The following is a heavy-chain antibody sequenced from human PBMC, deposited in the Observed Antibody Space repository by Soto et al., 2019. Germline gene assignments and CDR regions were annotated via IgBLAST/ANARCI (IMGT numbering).Heavy chain of an antibody. CDR2: FNPTGDTA. D-gene: IGHD5-18*01. Sequence: ASVKVSCKASGYTFTSYYIHWVRQAPGQGLEWMGIFNPTGDTASYAQKLQGRVTMTRDTSTGTAYMELGSLRSEDTAVYYCARGGRIVDTGIGYYYYHAMDVWGQGATVTVSS. CDR1: GYTFTSYY. J-gene: IGHJ6*02. V-gene: IGHV1-46*01. CDR3: ARGGRIVDTGIGYYYYHAMDV.